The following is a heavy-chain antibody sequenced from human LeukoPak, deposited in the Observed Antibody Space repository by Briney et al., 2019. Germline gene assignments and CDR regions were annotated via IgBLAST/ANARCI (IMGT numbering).Heavy chain of an antibody. CDR3: AKVPMIRGIIPQNFDY. D-gene: IGHD3-10*01. J-gene: IGHJ4*02. V-gene: IGHV3-23*01. Sequence: GGSLRLSCAASGFTFSNYAMSWVRQAPGKGLEWVSVISGSGGSTYYADSVKGRFTISRDNSKSTLYLQMTSLRAEDTAIYYCAKVPMIRGIIPQNFDYWGQGTLVTVSS. CDR1: GFTFSNYA. CDR2: ISGSGGST.